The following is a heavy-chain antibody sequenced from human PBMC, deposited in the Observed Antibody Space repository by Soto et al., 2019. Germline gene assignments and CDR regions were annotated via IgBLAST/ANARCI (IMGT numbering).Heavy chain of an antibody. V-gene: IGHV3-72*01. Sequence: EVQLVESGGDLVQPGGSLRLSCVVSGFPFNDHYMDWVRQAPGKGQEWVARSRNKANRYTTEYAGSVKGRFTISRDDSKSSLFLDMNCLTIEDTAMYYCVRGYNSFDVWGRGTMVTVSS. D-gene: IGHD1-20*01. CDR2: SRNKANRYTT. CDR3: VRGYNSFDV. CDR1: GFPFNDHY. J-gene: IGHJ3*01.